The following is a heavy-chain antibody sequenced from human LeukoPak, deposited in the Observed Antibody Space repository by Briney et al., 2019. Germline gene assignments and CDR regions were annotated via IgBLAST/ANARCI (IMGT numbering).Heavy chain of an antibody. Sequence: GGSLRLSCAASGITFEDYAIHWVRQAPGKGLEWVSLISGDGGSTYYADSVKGRFTISRDNSKNSLNLQMNSLRTEDTALYYCAKGFSVLASNHYYYYYGMDVWGQGTTVTVSS. V-gene: IGHV3-43*02. D-gene: IGHD3-3*01. CDR1: GITFEDYA. CDR3: AKGFSVLASNHYYYYYGMDV. J-gene: IGHJ6*02. CDR2: ISGDGGST.